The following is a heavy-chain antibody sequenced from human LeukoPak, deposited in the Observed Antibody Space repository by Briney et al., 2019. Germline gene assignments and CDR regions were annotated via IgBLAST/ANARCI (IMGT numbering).Heavy chain of an antibody. CDR2: ISSSSSYI. CDR1: GFTFSSYS. Sequence: GGSLRLSCAASGFTFSSYSMNWVRQAPGKGLEWVSSISSSSSYIYYADSVKGRFTISRDNAKNSLYLQMNSLRAEDTAVYYCARSKHIVVVTAIGGDAFDIWGQGTMVTVSS. CDR3: ARSKHIVVVTAIGGDAFDI. D-gene: IGHD2-21*02. J-gene: IGHJ3*02. V-gene: IGHV3-21*01.